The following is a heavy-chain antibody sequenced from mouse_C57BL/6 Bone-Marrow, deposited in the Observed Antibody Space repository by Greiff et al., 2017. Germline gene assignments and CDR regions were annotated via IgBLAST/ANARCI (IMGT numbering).Heavy chain of an antibody. CDR3: AILIITTVVATRNFDY. V-gene: IGHV5-17*01. J-gene: IGHJ2*01. CDR1: GFTFSDYG. D-gene: IGHD1-1*01. Sequence: EVKLMESGGGLVKPGGSLKLSCAASGFTFSDYGMHWVRQAPEKGLEWVAYISSGSSTIYYADTVKGRFTISRDNAKNTLFLQMTSLRSEDTAMYYCAILIITTVVATRNFDYWGQGTTLTVSS. CDR2: ISSGSSTI.